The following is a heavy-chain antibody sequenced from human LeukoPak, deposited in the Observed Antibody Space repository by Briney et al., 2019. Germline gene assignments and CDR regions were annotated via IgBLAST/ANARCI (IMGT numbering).Heavy chain of an antibody. D-gene: IGHD2-2*01. CDR1: GGTFSSYI. J-gene: IGHJ3*02. CDR2: IIPIFDTT. Sequence: GASVKVSCKASGGTFSSYIITWVRQAPGQGLEWMGGIIPIFDTTRYAQKFQGRVTITADESTSTAYMELSRLRSDDTAVYYCARTDIVVVPAATLDAFDIWGQGTMVTVSS. V-gene: IGHV1-69*01. CDR3: ARTDIVVVPAATLDAFDI.